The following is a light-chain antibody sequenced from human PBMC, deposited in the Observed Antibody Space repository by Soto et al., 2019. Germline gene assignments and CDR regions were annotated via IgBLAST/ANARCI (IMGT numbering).Light chain of an antibody. V-gene: IGKV3-20*01. CDR1: QSVSSNH. Sequence: ESVLTQSPGTLSLSPGERATLSCRASQSVSSNHLAWYQQKPGRAPRLLIYNASNRATGIPDRFSGSGSGTDFTLTISRLEPEDFAVYFCQRYGSSPLITFGQGTRLETK. J-gene: IGKJ5*01. CDR2: NAS. CDR3: QRYGSSPLIT.